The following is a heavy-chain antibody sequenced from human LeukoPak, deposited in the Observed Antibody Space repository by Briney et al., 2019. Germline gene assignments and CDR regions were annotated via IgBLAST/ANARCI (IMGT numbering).Heavy chain of an antibody. CDR2: IYYSGST. CDR3: ASHSSSWPIFDY. J-gene: IGHJ4*02. D-gene: IGHD6-13*01. Sequence: SETLSLTCTVSGDSISRYYWSWIRQPPGKGLEWIGYIYYSGSTNYNPSLKSRVTISVDTSKNQFSLKLSSVTAADTAVYYCASHSSSWPIFDYWGQGTLVTVSS. V-gene: IGHV4-59*01. CDR1: GDSISRYY.